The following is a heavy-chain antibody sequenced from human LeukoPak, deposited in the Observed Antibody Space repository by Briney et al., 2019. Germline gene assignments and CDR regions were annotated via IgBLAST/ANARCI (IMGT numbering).Heavy chain of an antibody. V-gene: IGHV4-59*08. CDR3: ARQDTAMVSAFDI. Sequence: SETLSLTCTVSGGSISSYYWSWIRQPPGKGLEWIGYIYYSGSTNYNPSLKSRVTISVDTSKNQFSLKLSSVTAADTAVYYCARQDTAMVSAFDIWGQGTMVTVS. D-gene: IGHD5-18*01. CDR2: IYYSGST. CDR1: GGSISSYY. J-gene: IGHJ3*02.